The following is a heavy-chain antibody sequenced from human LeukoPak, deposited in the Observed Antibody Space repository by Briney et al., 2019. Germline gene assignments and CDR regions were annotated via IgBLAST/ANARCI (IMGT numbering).Heavy chain of an antibody. CDR1: GFTLGSYS. CDR3: AKDRLGALYYYDSSGYYRFDY. CDR2: ISSGGSYI. D-gene: IGHD3-22*01. J-gene: IGHJ4*01. Sequence: GGSLRLSCTASGFTLGSYSMTWVRQAPGKGLEWVSSISSGGSYIYYADSVKGRFTISRDNARNSLYLQMNSLRAEDTAVYYCAKDRLGALYYYDSSGYYRFDYWGQGTLVTVSS. V-gene: IGHV3-21*01.